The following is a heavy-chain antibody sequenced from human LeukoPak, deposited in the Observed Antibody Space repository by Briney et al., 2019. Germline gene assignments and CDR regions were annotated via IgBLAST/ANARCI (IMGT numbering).Heavy chain of an antibody. CDR3: ARDSYSGYDRLLN. CDR2: ISGSGGST. J-gene: IGHJ4*02. CDR1: GFTFSSYA. Sequence: GGSLRLSCAASGFTFSSYAMSWVRQAPGKGLEWVSAISGSGGSTYYADSVKGRFTISRDNSKNTLYLQMNSLRAEDTAVYYCARDSYSGYDRLLNWGQGTLVTVSS. V-gene: IGHV3-23*01. D-gene: IGHD5-12*01.